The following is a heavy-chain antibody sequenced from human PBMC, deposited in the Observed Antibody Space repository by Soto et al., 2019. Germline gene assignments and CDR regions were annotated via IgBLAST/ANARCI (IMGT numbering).Heavy chain of an antibody. CDR2: INSDGSST. CDR1: GFTFSSYW. CDR3: ARKDYDILTGYPYYYYGMDV. D-gene: IGHD3-9*01. V-gene: IGHV3-74*01. J-gene: IGHJ6*02. Sequence: QPGGSLRLSCAASGFTFSSYWMHWVRQAPGKGLVWVSRINSDGSSTSYADSVKGRFTISRDNAKNTLYLQMNSLRAEDTAVYYCARKDYDILTGYPYYYYGMDVWGQGTTVTVSS.